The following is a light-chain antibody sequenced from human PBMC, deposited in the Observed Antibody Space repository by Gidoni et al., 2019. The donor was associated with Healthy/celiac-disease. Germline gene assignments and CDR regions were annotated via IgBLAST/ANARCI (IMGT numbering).Light chain of an antibody. CDR2: DAS. Sequence: DIQMTQSPSSLSASVGDRVTITCQASQDISNYLNWYQQKPGKAPKLLIYDASNLETGVPSRFSGSGSGTDFTFTISSLQPEDIATYYCPQYDNLPLTFXGXTKVXIK. CDR3: PQYDNLPLT. V-gene: IGKV1-33*01. J-gene: IGKJ4*01. CDR1: QDISNY.